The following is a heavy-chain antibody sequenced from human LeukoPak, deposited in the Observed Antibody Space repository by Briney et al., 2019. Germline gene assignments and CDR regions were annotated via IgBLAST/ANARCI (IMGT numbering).Heavy chain of an antibody. J-gene: IGHJ6*02. CDR2: IGTAGDT. D-gene: IGHD6-19*01. V-gene: IGHV3-13*01. Sequence: GGSLRLSCAASGFTFSSYDMHWVRQATGKGLEWVSAIGTAGDTYYPGSVKGRFTISRENAKNSSYLQMNSLRAGDTAVYYCARVVSSGWYYGMDVWGQGTTVTVSS. CDR1: GFTFSSYD. CDR3: ARVVSSGWYYGMDV.